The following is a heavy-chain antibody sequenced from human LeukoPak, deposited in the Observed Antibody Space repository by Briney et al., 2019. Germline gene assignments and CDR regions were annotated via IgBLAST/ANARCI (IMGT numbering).Heavy chain of an antibody. CDR3: ASNTGSDSSGYAY. CDR2: ISVYNGDT. CDR1: GYTFTSYG. V-gene: IGHV1-18*01. Sequence: ASVKVSCKASGYTFTSYGITWVRQAPGQGLEWMGWISVYNGDTNYAQKLQGRVTMTTETSTSTAYMELKSLRSNDTAAYYCASNTGSDSSGYAYWGQGTLVTVSS. D-gene: IGHD3-22*01. J-gene: IGHJ4*02.